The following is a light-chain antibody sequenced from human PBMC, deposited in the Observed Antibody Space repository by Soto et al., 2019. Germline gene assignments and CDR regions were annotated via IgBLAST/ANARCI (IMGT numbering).Light chain of an antibody. V-gene: IGKV1-39*01. CDR1: QTISTY. J-gene: IGKJ1*01. Sequence: DIQMTQSPSSLSASVGDRVTITCRASQTISTYLNWYQQKPGKAPRLLIYDASSLLSGVPSRFSGSGSGTDFTLTIASLQPEDFSTYYCQQSSRTPWTFGQGTKVEIK. CDR2: DAS. CDR3: QQSSRTPWT.